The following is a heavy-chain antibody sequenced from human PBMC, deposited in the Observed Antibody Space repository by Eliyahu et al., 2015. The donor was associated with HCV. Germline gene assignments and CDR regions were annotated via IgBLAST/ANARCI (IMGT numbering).Heavy chain of an antibody. Sequence: EVQLVESGGGLVKPGMSLNLSCKTTGFTFGXYSLXWFRQAXGKGLEWIGFIRSKAYGGATDYAASVNGRFTISRDDSKSIAYLQMNSLKTGDTAVYYCTRDRPMESYGSGSFLADSWGQGTLVTVSP. CDR3: TRDRPMESYGSGSFLADS. D-gene: IGHD3-10*01. V-gene: IGHV3-49*02. J-gene: IGHJ4*02. CDR2: IRSKAYGGAT. CDR1: GFTFGXYS.